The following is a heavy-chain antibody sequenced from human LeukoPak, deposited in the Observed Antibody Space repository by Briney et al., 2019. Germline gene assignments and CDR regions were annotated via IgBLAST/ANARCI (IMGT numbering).Heavy chain of an antibody. J-gene: IGHJ3*02. V-gene: IGHV4-30-4*08. CDR2: IYYTGTT. CDR3: ATDVAVAGTGAFDI. Sequence: KPSQTLSLTCTVSGGSISSGDYYWRWIRQPPGKGLEWIDYIYYTGTTYYSPSLKSRVTISVDTSKNQFSLKLSSVTAADTAVYYCATDVAVAGTGAFDIWGQGTMVTVSS. D-gene: IGHD6-19*01. CDR1: GGSISSGDYY.